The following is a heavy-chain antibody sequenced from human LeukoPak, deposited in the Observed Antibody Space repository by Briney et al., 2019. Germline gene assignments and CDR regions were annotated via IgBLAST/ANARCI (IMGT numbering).Heavy chain of an antibody. J-gene: IGHJ4*02. CDR1: GGSITSGGYF. V-gene: IGHV4-31*03. CDR3: ARLSDGTGVYRWYFDY. CDR2: ISYSGST. Sequence: SETLSLTCTVSGGSITSGGYFWSWIRQHPGKGLECIGHISYSGSTYYTPSLKSRVTISADTSKNQYSLKLSSVTAADTAVYYCARLSDGTGVYRWYFDYWGQGSLVTVSS. D-gene: IGHD2-8*02.